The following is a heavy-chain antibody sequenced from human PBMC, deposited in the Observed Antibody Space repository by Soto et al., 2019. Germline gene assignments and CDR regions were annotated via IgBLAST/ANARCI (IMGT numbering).Heavy chain of an antibody. J-gene: IGHJ5*02. D-gene: IGHD3-22*01. V-gene: IGHV1-18*01. CDR2: ISAYNGNT. CDR3: AKEVGDRSAYYYDPNWFDP. CDR1: GYTFTSYG. Sequence: ASVKVSCKASGYTFTSYGISWVRQAPGQGLEWMGWISAYNGNTNYAQKLQGRVTMTTDTSTSTAYMELRSLRPEDTAVYHCAKEVGDRSAYYYDPNWFDPWGQGTLVTVSS.